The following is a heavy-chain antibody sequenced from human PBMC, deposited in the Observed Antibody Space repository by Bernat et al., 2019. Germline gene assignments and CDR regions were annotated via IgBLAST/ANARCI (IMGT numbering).Heavy chain of an antibody. CDR2: INPNSGGT. J-gene: IGHJ2*01. Sequence: QVQLVQSGAEVKKPGASVKVSCKASGYTFTGYYMHWVRQAPGQGLEWMGWINPNSGGTNYAQKFQGWVTMTRDTSTSTVYMELSSLRSEDTAVYYCARAPVSGDYSHSWYFDLWGRGTLVTVSS. D-gene: IGHD4-17*01. CDR1: GYTFTGYY. V-gene: IGHV1-2*04. CDR3: ARAPVSGDYSHSWYFDL.